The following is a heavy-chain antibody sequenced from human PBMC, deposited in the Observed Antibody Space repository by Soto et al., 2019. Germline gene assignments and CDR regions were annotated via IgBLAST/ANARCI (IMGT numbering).Heavy chain of an antibody. J-gene: IGHJ6*02. D-gene: IGHD3-10*01. CDR3: ARDRYYGSGSYYTDV. CDR1: GFTVSSNY. V-gene: IGHV3-53*02. CDR2: IYSGGST. Sequence: EVQLVETGGGLIQPGGSLRLSCAASGFTVSSNYMSWVRQAPGKGLEWVSVIYSGGSTYYADSVKGRFTISRDNSKNTRYLQMNSLRAEDTAVYYCARDRYYGSGSYYTDVWGQGTTVTVSS.